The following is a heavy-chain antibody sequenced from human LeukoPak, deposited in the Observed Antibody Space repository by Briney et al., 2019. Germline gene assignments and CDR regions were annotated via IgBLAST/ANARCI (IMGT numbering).Heavy chain of an antibody. Sequence: SETLSLTCAVSGYSISSGYYWGWIRQPPGKGLEWIGSIYHSGSTYYNPSLKSRVTISVDTSKNQFSLKLSSVTAADTAAYYCARRRFWSGSSYFDYWGQETLVTVSS. J-gene: IGHJ4*02. V-gene: IGHV4-38-2*01. CDR2: IYHSGST. CDR1: GYSISSGYY. D-gene: IGHD3-3*01. CDR3: ARRRFWSGSSYFDY.